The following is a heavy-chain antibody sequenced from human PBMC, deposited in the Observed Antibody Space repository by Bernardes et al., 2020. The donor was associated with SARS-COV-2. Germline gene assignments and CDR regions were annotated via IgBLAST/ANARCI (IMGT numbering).Heavy chain of an antibody. V-gene: IGHV2-5*02. J-gene: IGHJ5*02. Sequence: SGPTLVKPTQTLTLTCTFSGFSLSPSGVAVGWIRQPPGKALEWLAFIYWDDDKRYNPSLKSRLTITKDTSKNQVVLTLINMDPVDTGTYYCAHRASALYSSGWVYGWFNPGGPGTLVNVSS. D-gene: IGHD3-22*01. CDR2: IYWDDDK. CDR3: AHRASALYSSGWVYGWFNP. CDR1: GFSLSPSGVA.